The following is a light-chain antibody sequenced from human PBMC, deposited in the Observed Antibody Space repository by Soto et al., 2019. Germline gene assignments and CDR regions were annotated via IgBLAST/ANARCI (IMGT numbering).Light chain of an antibody. V-gene: IGLV2-14*01. CDR3: SSYTSNSTLVV. Sequence: QSVLTQPASVSGSPGQSITISCTGTSSDVGGYNYVSWYQQHPGKAPKLMIYEVSNRPSGVTNRFSGSKSGNTASLTISGLQAEDGADYYCSSYTSNSTLVVFGGGTKLTAL. CDR1: SSDVGGYNY. J-gene: IGLJ2*01. CDR2: EVS.